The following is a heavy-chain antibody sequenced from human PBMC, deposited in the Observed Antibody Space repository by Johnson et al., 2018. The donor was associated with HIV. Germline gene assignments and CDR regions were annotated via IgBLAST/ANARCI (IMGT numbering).Heavy chain of an antibody. V-gene: IGHV3-20*04. CDR2: IDWNGGNS. CDR1: GFTFDDYG. D-gene: IGHD3-16*02. Sequence: QLVESGGGVVRPEGSLRLSCAASGFTFDDYGMSWVRQAPGKGLEWVSGIDWNGGNSGYADSVKGRFTISRDNAKNSLYLQMNSLRAEDTALYYCARDRGWGVIDAFDIWGQGTLVTVSS. J-gene: IGHJ3*02. CDR3: ARDRGWGVIDAFDI.